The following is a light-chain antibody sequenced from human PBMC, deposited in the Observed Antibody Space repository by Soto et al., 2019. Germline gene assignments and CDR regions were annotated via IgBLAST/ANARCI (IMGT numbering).Light chain of an antibody. J-gene: IGKJ4*01. CDR3: QQYGNSPLT. CDR2: GVS. Sequence: EIVMTQSPATRSVSPGERATLSCRASQSVRSDYFAWYQQKPGQAPRVIIFGVSTRATGVPDRFSGSGSGTDFTLTISRLEPEDFALYYCQQYGNSPLTFGGGTKVDIK. CDR1: QSVRSDY. V-gene: IGKV3-20*01.